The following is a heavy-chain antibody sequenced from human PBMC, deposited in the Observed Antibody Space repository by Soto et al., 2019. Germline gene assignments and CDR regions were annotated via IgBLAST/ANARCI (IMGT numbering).Heavy chain of an antibody. V-gene: IGHV1-69*02. Sequence: QVQLVQSGAEVKKPGSSVKVSCKASGGTFSSYTISWVRQAPGQGLEWMGRISPILGIANYAQKFQGRVTITADKSTSTAYMELSSLRSEDTAVYYCARGEQVNWFDPWGQGTLVTVSS. CDR1: GGTFSSYT. J-gene: IGHJ5*02. D-gene: IGHD3-16*01. CDR3: ARGEQVNWFDP. CDR2: ISPILGIA.